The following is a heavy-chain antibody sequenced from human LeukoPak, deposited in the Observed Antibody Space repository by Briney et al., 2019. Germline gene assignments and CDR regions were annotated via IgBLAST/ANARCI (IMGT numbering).Heavy chain of an antibody. Sequence: GGSLRLSCAASGFTFSTYGMHWVRQAPGKGLEWVAVIWADGSHKYYADSVTGRFTISRDNSKNTLYLQVNSLRAEDTAVYYCARVVYDSDWYVDFWGQGTLVTVSS. J-gene: IGHJ4*02. V-gene: IGHV3-33*01. CDR3: ARVVYDSDWYVDF. CDR1: GFTFSTYG. D-gene: IGHD3-22*01. CDR2: IWADGSHK.